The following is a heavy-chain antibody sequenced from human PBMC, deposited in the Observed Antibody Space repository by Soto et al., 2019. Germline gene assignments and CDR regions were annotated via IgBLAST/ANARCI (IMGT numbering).Heavy chain of an antibody. D-gene: IGHD3-3*02. CDR3: VRYIYGQGFQA. V-gene: IGHV1-8*01. CDR2: MRANSGDT. J-gene: IGHJ5*02. CDR1: GDIFTNFD. Sequence: QVQLVQPGAEVRKRGASVKVSCKASGDIFTNFDFNWVRQATGQGLEWIGWMRANSGDTGHDQKCQGRVRMTRGTSRSTAYMELSSLRAEDTAFYYCVRYIYGQGFQAWGQGTLVFVSS.